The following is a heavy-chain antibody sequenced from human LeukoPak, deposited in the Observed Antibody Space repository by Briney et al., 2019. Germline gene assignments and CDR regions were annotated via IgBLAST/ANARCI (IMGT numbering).Heavy chain of an antibody. Sequence: SETLSLTCTVSGGSISRSSYYWGWIRQPPGKGLEWIGSIYYSGSTYYNPSLKSRVTISVDTSKNQFSLKLSSVTAADTAVYYYARAVVFGLDFLQWQPRKDAFDIWGQGTMVTVSS. J-gene: IGHJ3*02. V-gene: IGHV4-39*07. D-gene: IGHD6-19*01. CDR3: ARAVVFGLDFLQWQPRKDAFDI. CDR1: GGSISRSSYY. CDR2: IYYSGST.